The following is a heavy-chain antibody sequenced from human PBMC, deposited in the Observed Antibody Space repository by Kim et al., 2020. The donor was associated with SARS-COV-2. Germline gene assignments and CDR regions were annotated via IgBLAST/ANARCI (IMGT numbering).Heavy chain of an antibody. CDR1: GFTFSSYG. J-gene: IGHJ4*02. D-gene: IGHD3-9*01. V-gene: IGHV3-30*18. CDR3: AKGGRHGRIRYFDWLTHFDY. Sequence: GGSLRLSCAASGFTFSSYGMHWVRQAPGKGLEWVAVISYDGSNKYYADSVKGRFTISRDNSKNTLYLQMNSLRAEDTAVYYCAKGGRHGRIRYFDWLTHFDYWGQGTLVTVSS. CDR2: ISYDGSNK.